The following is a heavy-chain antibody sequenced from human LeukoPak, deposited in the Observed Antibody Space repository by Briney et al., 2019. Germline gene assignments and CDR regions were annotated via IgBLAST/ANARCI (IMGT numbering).Heavy chain of an antibody. CDR3: AKDPGYSSAWHFDY. J-gene: IGHJ4*02. CDR1: GFTFSDYY. CDR2: ISSSGSTI. Sequence: PGGSLRLSCAASGFTFSDYYMSWIRQAPGKGLEWVSDISSSGSTIYYADSVKGRFTISRDNAKNSLYLQMNSLRAEDTAVYYCAKDPGYSSAWHFDYWGQGTLVTVSS. V-gene: IGHV3-11*01. D-gene: IGHD6-19*01.